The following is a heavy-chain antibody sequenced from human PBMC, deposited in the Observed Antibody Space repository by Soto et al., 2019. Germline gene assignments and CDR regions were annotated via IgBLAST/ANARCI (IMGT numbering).Heavy chain of an antibody. CDR1: GFTFSSYG. CDR3: ARQGGRQWLVRASYYYGMDV. Sequence: GGSLRLSCAASGFTFSSYGMHWVRQAPGKGLEWVAVIWYDGSNKYYADSVKGRFTISRDNSKNTLYLQMNSLRAEDTAVYYCARQGGRQWLVRASYYYGMDVWGQGTTVTVSS. D-gene: IGHD6-19*01. CDR2: IWYDGSNK. J-gene: IGHJ6*02. V-gene: IGHV3-33*01.